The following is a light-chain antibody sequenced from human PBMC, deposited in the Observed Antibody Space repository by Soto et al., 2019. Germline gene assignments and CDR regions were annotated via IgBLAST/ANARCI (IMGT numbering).Light chain of an antibody. CDR1: QNVNSN. V-gene: IGKV3D-15*01. Sequence: EIVMTQSPATLSVSPGERATLSCWASQNVNSNLAWYQQKPGQAPRLLIYGASTRATGIPARFSGTGSGTEFTLTISSLQSEDFAVYYCQQYNNWPLTFGGGTKVEIK. J-gene: IGKJ4*01. CDR2: GAS. CDR3: QQYNNWPLT.